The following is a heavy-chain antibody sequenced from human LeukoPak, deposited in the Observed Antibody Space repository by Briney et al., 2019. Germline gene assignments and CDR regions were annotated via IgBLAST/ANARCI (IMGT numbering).Heavy chain of an antibody. V-gene: IGHV1-8*01. CDR2: MNPNSGKT. CDR1: GYTFTTSD. D-gene: IGHD6-13*01. Sequence: ASLKVSCKASGYTFTTSDINWVRQATGQELEWLGWMNPNSGKTGSAQKFQGRLTMTKNTSTTTAYMEVTGLRFEDTAIYYCARGRPGPAGAGTYDFWGQGTLITVSS. J-gene: IGHJ4*02. CDR3: ARGRPGPAGAGTYDF.